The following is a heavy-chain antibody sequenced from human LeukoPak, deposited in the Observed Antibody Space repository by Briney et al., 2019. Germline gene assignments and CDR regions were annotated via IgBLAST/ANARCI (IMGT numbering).Heavy chain of an antibody. D-gene: IGHD6-13*01. Sequence: ASVKVSCKTSGYTFTDHYIHWVRQAPGQGLEWMGWINPSDNGVNYAQKFQGRVAMTRDTSISTAYLEVTRLTSDDTAVYYCTTNAAALDYWGQGTLVTVSS. J-gene: IGHJ4*02. CDR3: TTNAAALDY. V-gene: IGHV1-2*02. CDR1: GYTFTDHY. CDR2: INPSDNGV.